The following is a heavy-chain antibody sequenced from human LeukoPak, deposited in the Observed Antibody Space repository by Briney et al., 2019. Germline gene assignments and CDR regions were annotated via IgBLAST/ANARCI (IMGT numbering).Heavy chain of an antibody. D-gene: IGHD7-27*01. V-gene: IGHV3-23*01. CDR1: GFTFTNYA. Sequence: GGTLRLSCAASGFTFTNYATSWVRLAPGRGLEWASAIRGSDGSTYYSASVKGRFTISIDNSRNMLTLQMSDLRGEDTAIYYCAGEDWGGGAYTGHFDSWGQGTPVTVSS. CDR3: AGEDWGGGAYTGHFDS. J-gene: IGHJ5*01. CDR2: IRGSDGST.